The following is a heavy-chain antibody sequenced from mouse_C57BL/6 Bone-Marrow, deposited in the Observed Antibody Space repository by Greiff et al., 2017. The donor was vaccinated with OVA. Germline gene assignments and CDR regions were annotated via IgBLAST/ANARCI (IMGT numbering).Heavy chain of an antibody. V-gene: IGHV1-22*01. CDR3: ARRGYLLSYLDY. CDR2: INPNNGGT. J-gene: IGHJ2*01. Sequence: EVQLQESGPELVKPGASVKMSCKASGYTFTDYNMHWVKQSHGKSLEWIGYINPNNGGTSYNQKFKGKATLTVNKSSSTAYMELRSLTSEDSAVYYCARRGYLLSYLDYWGQGTTLTVSS. D-gene: IGHD2-1*01. CDR1: GYTFTDYN.